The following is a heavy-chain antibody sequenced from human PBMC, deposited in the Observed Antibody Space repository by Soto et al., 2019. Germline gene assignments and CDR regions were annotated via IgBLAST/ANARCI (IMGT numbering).Heavy chain of an antibody. J-gene: IGHJ4*02. V-gene: IGHV3-7*01. CDR1: GFTFSNFW. CDR2: IKRDGSEV. Sequence: PGGSLRLSCAASGFTFSNFWMSWVRQAPGKGLEWVASIKRDGSEVYYVDSVKGRFFISRDNAKNSLYLQMNSLRAEDAAVYYCANPRRYWGQGTLVTVSS. CDR3: ANPRRY.